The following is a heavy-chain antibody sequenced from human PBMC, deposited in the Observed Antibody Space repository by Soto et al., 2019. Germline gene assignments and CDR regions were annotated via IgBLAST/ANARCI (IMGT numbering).Heavy chain of an antibody. Sequence: GGSLRLSCAASGFTFSSYSMNWVRQAPGKGLEWVSYISSSSSTIYYADSVKGRFTISRDNAKNSLYLQMNSLRAEDTAVYYCARGGYGYDTQFRIDYWGQGTLVTVSS. V-gene: IGHV3-48*01. CDR3: ARGGYGYDTQFRIDY. CDR1: GFTFSSYS. J-gene: IGHJ4*02. CDR2: ISSSSSTI. D-gene: IGHD5-18*01.